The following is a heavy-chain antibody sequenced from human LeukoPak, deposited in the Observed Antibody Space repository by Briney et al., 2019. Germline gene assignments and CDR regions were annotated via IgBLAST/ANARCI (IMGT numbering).Heavy chain of an antibody. Sequence: GGSLRLSCAASGFTFDDYGMSWVRQAPGKGLEWVSGINWNGGSTGYADSVKGRFTISRDNAKNSLYLQMNSLRAEDTALYYCARGTTHWNDDPHFDYWGQGTLVTVSS. D-gene: IGHD1-1*01. CDR2: INWNGGST. J-gene: IGHJ4*02. V-gene: IGHV3-20*04. CDR1: GFTFDDYG. CDR3: ARGTTHWNDDPHFDY.